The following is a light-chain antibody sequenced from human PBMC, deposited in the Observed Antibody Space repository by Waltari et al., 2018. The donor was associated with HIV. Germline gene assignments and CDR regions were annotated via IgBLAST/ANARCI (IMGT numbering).Light chain of an antibody. CDR2: GAF. CDR3: QQYDTSPWT. J-gene: IGKJ1*01. CDR1: QSVSSN. Sequence: EIVMTQSAATLSVSPGESATLSCRASQSVSSNLAWYQQKPGQAPRLLIYGAFTRATGIPARFSGSGSGTEFTLTISSLQSEDFAIYYCQQYDTSPWTFGQGTKVEIK. V-gene: IGKV3-15*01.